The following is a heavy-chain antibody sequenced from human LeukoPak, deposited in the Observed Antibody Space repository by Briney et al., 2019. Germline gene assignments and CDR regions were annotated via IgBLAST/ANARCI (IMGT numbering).Heavy chain of an antibody. V-gene: IGHV1-18*01. Sequence: ASVKVSCKASGYTFISYGISWVRQAPGQGLEWVGWIFTYNGDTKYEKKFQGRVTMTTDSSTNTVYLELRSLRSDDTAVYCGARGKEREPFDFWGQGTLVTVSS. J-gene: IGHJ4*02. CDR3: ARGKEREPFDF. D-gene: IGHD1-1*01. CDR1: GYTFISYG. CDR2: IFTYNGDT.